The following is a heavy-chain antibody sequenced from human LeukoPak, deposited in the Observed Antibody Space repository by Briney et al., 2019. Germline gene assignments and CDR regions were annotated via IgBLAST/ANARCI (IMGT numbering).Heavy chain of an antibody. J-gene: IGHJ6*03. CDR2: IYTSGST. V-gene: IGHV4-4*07. D-gene: IGHD2-2*01. Sequence: SETLSLTCTVSGGSISSYYWSWIRQPAGKGLEWIGRIYTSGSTNYNPSLKSRVTMSVDTSKNQFSLKLSSVTAADTAVYYCARVRIVVVPAAANGYYYYMDVWGKGTTVTVSS. CDR3: ARVRIVVVPAAANGYYYYMDV. CDR1: GGSISSYY.